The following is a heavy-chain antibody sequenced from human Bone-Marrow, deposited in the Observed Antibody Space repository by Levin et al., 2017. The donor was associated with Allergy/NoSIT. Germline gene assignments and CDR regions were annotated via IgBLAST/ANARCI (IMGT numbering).Heavy chain of an antibody. V-gene: IGHV4-39*01. Sequence: PSETLSLTCTVSGGSISSSNYYWGWIRQPPGKGLEWIGNIYFSGNSYYNPSLKSRVTISVDTSKNQFSLKLSSVTAADTAVYYCARHTYYSGYDHGLDYWGQGTLVTVSS. CDR2: IYFSGNS. CDR1: GGSISSSNYY. J-gene: IGHJ4*02. D-gene: IGHD5-12*01. CDR3: ARHTYYSGYDHGLDY.